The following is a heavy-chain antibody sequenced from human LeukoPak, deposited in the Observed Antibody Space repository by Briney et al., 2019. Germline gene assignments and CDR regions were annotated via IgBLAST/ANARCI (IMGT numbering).Heavy chain of an antibody. CDR3: ARGRMVVAPISSYYYYYYMDV. J-gene: IGHJ6*03. CDR1: GGTFSSYT. CDR2: IIPILGIA. D-gene: IGHD6-6*01. V-gene: IGHV1-69*02. Sequence: SVKVSCKASGGTFSSYTISWVRQAPGQGLEWMGRIIPILGIANYAQKFQGRVTIAADKSTSTAYMELSSLRSEDTAVYYCARGRMVVAPISSYYYYYYMDVWGKGTTVTVSS.